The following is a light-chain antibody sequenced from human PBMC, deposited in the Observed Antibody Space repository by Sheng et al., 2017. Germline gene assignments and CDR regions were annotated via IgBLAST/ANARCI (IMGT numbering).Light chain of an antibody. Sequence: EIVMTQSPATLSVSPGERATLSCRASQSVSFNLAWYQQRPGQVPRLLMYDASNRATGIPARFSGSGSGTDFTLTISSLEPEDSAVYYCQQRTNWATFGQGTRLEIK. CDR1: QSVSFN. CDR3: QQRTNWAT. V-gene: IGKV3-11*01. CDR2: DAS. J-gene: IGKJ5*01.